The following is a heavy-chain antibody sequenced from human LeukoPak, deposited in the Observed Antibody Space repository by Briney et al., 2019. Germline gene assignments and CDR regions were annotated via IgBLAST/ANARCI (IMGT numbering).Heavy chain of an antibody. D-gene: IGHD6-6*01. Sequence: SETLSLTCTVSGGSMTDHYWSWIRQSPGKGLEWIGFFHYSGHTDYNPSLKSRVTISVDMSKNQFSLKLNSVTAADTAVYYCARDGARLRGTSGMDVWGQGTTVTVSS. CDR1: GGSMTDHY. CDR3: ARDGARLRGTSGMDV. J-gene: IGHJ6*02. CDR2: FHYSGHT. V-gene: IGHV4-59*11.